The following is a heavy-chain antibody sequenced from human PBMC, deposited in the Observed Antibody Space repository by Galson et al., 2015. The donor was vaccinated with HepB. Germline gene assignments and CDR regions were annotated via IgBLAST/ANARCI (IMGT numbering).Heavy chain of an antibody. D-gene: IGHD5-18*01. J-gene: IGHJ4*02. CDR3: ARVQLWRPIDY. Sequence: SLRLSCAASGFTFSSYSMNWVRQAPGKGLEWVSSISSSSSYIYYADSVKGRLTISRDNAKNSLYLQMNSLRAEDTAVYYCARVQLWRPIDYWGQGTLDTVSS. CDR1: GFTFSSYS. CDR2: ISSSSSYI. V-gene: IGHV3-21*01.